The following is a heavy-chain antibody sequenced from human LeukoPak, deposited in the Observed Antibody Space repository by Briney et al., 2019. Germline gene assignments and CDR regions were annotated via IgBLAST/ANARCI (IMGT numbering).Heavy chain of an antibody. V-gene: IGHV3-30*01. CDR2: TSYDGKNI. Sequence: GGSLRLSCAAPGFIFTHHAIHWVRQGPGKGLEWLGVTSYDGKNIHYSASAKGRFTIFRDNSKNTVYLQVNNVRPEDTAIYFCARDEYNNYGSGGWFDPWGLGTLVTVSS. CDR1: GFIFTHHA. J-gene: IGHJ5*02. CDR3: ARDEYNNYGSGGWFDP. D-gene: IGHD3-10*01.